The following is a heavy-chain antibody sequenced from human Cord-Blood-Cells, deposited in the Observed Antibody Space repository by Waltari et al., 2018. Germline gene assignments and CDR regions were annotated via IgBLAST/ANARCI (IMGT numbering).Heavy chain of an antibody. CDR3: ARDGWEYQLLPLGY. D-gene: IGHD2-2*01. Sequence: WVRQAPGQGLEWMGRINPNSGGTNYAQKFQGRVTMTRDTSISTAYMELSRLRSDDTAVYYCARDGWEYQLLPLGYWGQGTLVTVSS. V-gene: IGHV1-2*06. CDR2: INPNSGGT. J-gene: IGHJ4*02.